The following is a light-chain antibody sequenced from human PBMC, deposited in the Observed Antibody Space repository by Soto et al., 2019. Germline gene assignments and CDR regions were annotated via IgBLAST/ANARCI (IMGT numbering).Light chain of an antibody. CDR1: SSYVGGYNY. J-gene: IGLJ1*01. CDR2: EVS. V-gene: IGLV2-14*01. CDR3: SSHTTYTTRV. Sequence: QSVLTQPASVSGSPGQSIAISCTGTSSYVGGYNYVSWYQQHPDKAPKLIIHEVSNRPSGVSDRFSGSKSGNTASLSISGLQADDEADYYCSSHTTYTTRVFGSGTKVTVL.